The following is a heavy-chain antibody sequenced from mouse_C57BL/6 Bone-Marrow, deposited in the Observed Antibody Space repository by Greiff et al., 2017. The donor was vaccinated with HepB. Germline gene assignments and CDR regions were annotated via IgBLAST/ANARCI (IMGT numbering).Heavy chain of an antibody. CDR3: ARLIYDGYPWFAY. J-gene: IGHJ3*01. CDR1: GYTFTSYW. CDR2: IDPSDSET. V-gene: IGHV1-52*01. D-gene: IGHD2-3*01. Sequence: VQLQQPGAELVRPGSSVKLSCKASGYTFTSYWMHWVKQRPIQGLEWIGNIDPSDSETHYNQKFKDKATLTVDKSSSTAYMQLSSLTSEDSAVYYCARLIYDGYPWFAYWGQGTLVTVSA.